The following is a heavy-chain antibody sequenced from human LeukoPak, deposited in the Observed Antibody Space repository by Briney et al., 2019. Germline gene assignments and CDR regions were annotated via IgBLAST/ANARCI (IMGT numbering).Heavy chain of an antibody. CDR1: GFTFSAFA. D-gene: IGHD6-13*01. CDR2: ITGGANSV. V-gene: IGHV3-23*01. J-gene: IGHJ5*02. CDR3: AKGAAAGKVDWFDP. Sequence: GGSLRLSCAASGFTFSAFAMTWVRQAPGKAPEWFSSITGGANSVFYADSVKGRFTFSRDNSKNTLYLQMNSLRAEDTAVYYCAKGAAAGKVDWFDPWGQGTLVTVSS.